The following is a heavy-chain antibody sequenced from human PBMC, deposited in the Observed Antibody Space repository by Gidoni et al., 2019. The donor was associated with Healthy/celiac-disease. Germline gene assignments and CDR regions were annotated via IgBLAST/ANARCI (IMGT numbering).Heavy chain of an antibody. CDR2: IYTSGST. V-gene: IGHV4-4*07. CDR1: GGSISSYY. Sequence: QVQLQESGPGLVKPSETLSPTCTVSGGSISSYYWSWIRQPAGKGLEWIGRIYTSGSTNYNPSLKSRVTMSVDTSKNQFSLKLSSVTAADTAVYYCARDRGCSGGSCYLLGLLDLWGRGTLVTVSS. D-gene: IGHD2-15*01. J-gene: IGHJ2*01. CDR3: ARDRGCSGGSCYLLGLLDL.